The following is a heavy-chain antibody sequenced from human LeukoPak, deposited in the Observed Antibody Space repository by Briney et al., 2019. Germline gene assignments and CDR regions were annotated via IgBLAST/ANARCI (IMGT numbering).Heavy chain of an antibody. CDR2: ISAYNGNT. Sequence: ASVKVSCKASGYTFTSYSISWVRQAPGQGLEWMGWISAYNGNTNYAQKLQGRVTMTTDTSTSTAYMELRSLRSDDTAVYYCARAPPLLWFGELLYGWFDPWGQGTLVTVSS. J-gene: IGHJ5*02. V-gene: IGHV1-18*01. CDR3: ARAPPLLWFGELLYGWFDP. D-gene: IGHD3-10*01. CDR1: GYTFTSYS.